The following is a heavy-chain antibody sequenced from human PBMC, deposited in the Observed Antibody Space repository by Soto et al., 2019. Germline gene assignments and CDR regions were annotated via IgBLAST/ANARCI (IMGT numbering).Heavy chain of an antibody. J-gene: IGHJ3*01. CDR3: VRDQDRSPPRAFDL. CDR1: GFTFSDYY. CDR2: ISSSSSTI. V-gene: IGHV3-11*04. D-gene: IGHD3-22*01. Sequence: PGGSLRLSCAASGFTFSDYYMSWIRQAPGKGLEWVSYISSSSSTIFYTDSVKGRFTVSRDNAKNSLYLQMNSLRVEDTAVYYCVRDQDRSPPRAFDLWGQGTTVTVSS.